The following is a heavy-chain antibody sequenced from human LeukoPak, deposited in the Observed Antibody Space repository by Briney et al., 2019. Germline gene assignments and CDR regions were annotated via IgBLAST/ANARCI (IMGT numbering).Heavy chain of an antibody. J-gene: IGHJ4*02. CDR1: GGTFSSYA. Sequence: SVRVSCKASGGTFSSYAISWVRQAPGEGREWKGGIIPIFGTANYAQKFQGRVTITADESTSTAYMELSTLRSEDTAVYYCATSDLRLGELSLFYGYWGQGTLVTVSS. CDR3: ATSDLRLGELSLFYGY. V-gene: IGHV1-69*13. CDR2: IIPIFGTA. D-gene: IGHD3-16*02.